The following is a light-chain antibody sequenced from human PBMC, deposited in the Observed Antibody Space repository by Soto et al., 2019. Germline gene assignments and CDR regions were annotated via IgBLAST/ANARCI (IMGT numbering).Light chain of an antibody. J-gene: IGKJ4*01. Sequence: EIVLTQSPATLSLSPGERATLSCRASQSVSRYLAWYQQKPGQAPRLLIYDTSHRATGIPARFSGSGSGTDFHLTISSLEPVDFTVYYCQQRSSWPTFGGGTKVEIK. CDR3: QQRSSWPT. CDR2: DTS. CDR1: QSVSRY. V-gene: IGKV3-11*01.